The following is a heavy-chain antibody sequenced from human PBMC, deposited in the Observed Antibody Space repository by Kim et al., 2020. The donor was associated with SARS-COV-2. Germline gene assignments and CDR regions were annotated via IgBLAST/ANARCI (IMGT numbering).Heavy chain of an antibody. CDR3: ARDWGDD. V-gene: IGHV3-7*01. Sequence: GGSLRLSCAASGLPFEIYWMAWVRQAPGKGPEWVAYIRHDGNEIYYGDSVKGRFTISRDNANNSLYLQMNSLRVEDTAIYYCARDWGDDWGKGTLVTVSS. J-gene: IGHJ4*02. D-gene: IGHD3-16*01. CDR2: IRHDGNEI. CDR1: GLPFEIYW.